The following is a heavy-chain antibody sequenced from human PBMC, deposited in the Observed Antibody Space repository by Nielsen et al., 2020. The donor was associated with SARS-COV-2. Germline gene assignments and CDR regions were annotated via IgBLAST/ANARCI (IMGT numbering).Heavy chain of an antibody. CDR3: ARGTLSPVTTGDY. D-gene: IGHD4-17*01. CDR2: IYSGGST. V-gene: IGHV3-53*04. J-gene: IGHJ4*02. Sequence: GGSLRLSCTASGFTFSNTWMTWVRRAPGKGLEWVSVIYSGGSTYYADSVKGRFTISRHNSKNTLYLQMNSLRAEDTAVYYCARGTLSPVTTGDYWGQGTLVTVSS. CDR1: GFTFSNTW.